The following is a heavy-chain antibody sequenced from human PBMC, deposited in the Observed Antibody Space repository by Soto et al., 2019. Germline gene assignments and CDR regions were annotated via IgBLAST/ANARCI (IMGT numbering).Heavy chain of an antibody. D-gene: IGHD4-17*01. V-gene: IGHV3-21*01. CDR2: ISSSSSYI. Sequence: GGSLRLSCAASGFTFSSYSMNWVRQAPGKGLEWVSSISSSSSYIYYADSVKGRFTISRDNAKNSLYLQMNSLRAEDTAVYYCARAPGTRSYGDLYFDYWGQGTLVTVSS. J-gene: IGHJ4*02. CDR1: GFTFSSYS. CDR3: ARAPGTRSYGDLYFDY.